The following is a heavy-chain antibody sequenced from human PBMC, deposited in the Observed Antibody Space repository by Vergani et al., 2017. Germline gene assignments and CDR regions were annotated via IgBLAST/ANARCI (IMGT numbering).Heavy chain of an antibody. CDR2: IYSGGST. V-gene: IGHV3-53*01. J-gene: IGHJ3*02. D-gene: IGHD3-10*01. Sequence: EVQLVESGGGLIQPGGSLRLSCAASGFTVSSNYMSWVRQAPGKGLEWVSVIYSGGSTYYADSVKGRFTISSDNSKNTLYLQMNSLRAEDTAVYYCAREFMGGFGANRAFDIWGQGTMVTVSS. CDR1: GFTVSSNY. CDR3: AREFMGGFGANRAFDI.